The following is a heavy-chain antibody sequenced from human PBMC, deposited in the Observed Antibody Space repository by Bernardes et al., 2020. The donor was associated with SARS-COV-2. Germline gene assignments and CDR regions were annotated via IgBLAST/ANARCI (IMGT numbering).Heavy chain of an antibody. V-gene: IGHV3-11*06. CDR2: INTGSTYA. Sequence: GGSLRLSCKVSGFTFSDHYMSWIRQAPGKGLEWVSFINTGSTYARYADSVKGRFTISRDNADNSLYLQMNSLRAEDTAVYYCARGVGNTMAGVDYFDSWGQGTLVTVSS. J-gene: IGHJ4*02. CDR1: GFTFSDHY. CDR3: ARGVGNTMAGVDYFDS. D-gene: IGHD3-22*01.